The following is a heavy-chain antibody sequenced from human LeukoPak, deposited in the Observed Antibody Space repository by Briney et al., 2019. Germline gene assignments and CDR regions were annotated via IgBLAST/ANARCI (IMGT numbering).Heavy chain of an antibody. CDR3: ARAMMVVTNLWGVFDY. V-gene: IGHV3-23*01. CDR2: ISGSGGST. CDR1: GFTFSSYA. D-gene: IGHD3-22*01. Sequence: GSLRLSCAASGFTFSSYAMSWVRQAPGKGLERVSAISGSGGSTYYADSVKGRFTISRDNSKNTLYLQMNSLRAEDTAVYYCARAMMVVTNLWGVFDYWGQGTLVPVSS. J-gene: IGHJ4*02.